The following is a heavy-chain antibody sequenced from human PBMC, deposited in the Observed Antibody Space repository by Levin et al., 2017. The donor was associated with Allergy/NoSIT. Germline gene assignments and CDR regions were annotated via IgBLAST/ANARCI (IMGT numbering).Heavy chain of an antibody. Sequence: GESLKISCATSGFTFSDHYMDWVRQAPGKGLEWVGRSRNKANSYTTEYAASVKGSFTISRDDSKNLLYLQMNRLKTEDTAVYYCTRGRYCSTTSCYGIADFDYWGQGTLVTVSS. CDR1: GFTFSDHY. CDR3: TRGRYCSTTSCYGIADFDY. CDR2: SRNKANSYTT. J-gene: IGHJ4*02. V-gene: IGHV3-72*01. D-gene: IGHD2-2*01.